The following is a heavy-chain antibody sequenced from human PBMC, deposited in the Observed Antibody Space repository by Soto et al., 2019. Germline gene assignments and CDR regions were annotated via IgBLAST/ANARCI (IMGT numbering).Heavy chain of an antibody. V-gene: IGHV1-2*02. CDR1: GYTFSVYH. Sequence: QVHLVQSGAEVKQPGASVKVSCKASGYTFSVYHMHWVRQAPGQGLEWMGWVHPNSGGTNYAQSFEGRVTMTRDTSIKTAYMELSRLTSDDTAVYYCAKELQRGMDVWGQGTKVTVYS. D-gene: IGHD4-4*01. J-gene: IGHJ6*02. CDR3: AKELQRGMDV. CDR2: VHPNSGGT.